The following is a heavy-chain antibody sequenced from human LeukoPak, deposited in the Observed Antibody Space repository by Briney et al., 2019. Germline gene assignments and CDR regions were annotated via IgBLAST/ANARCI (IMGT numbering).Heavy chain of an antibody. CDR3: ARSGWELHYYYMDV. CDR1: GGTFSSYA. V-gene: IGHV1-69*05. Sequence: SVKVSCKASGGTFSSYAISWVRQAPGQGLEWMGGIIPIFGTANYAQKFQGRVTITTDESTSTAYTELSSLRSEDTTVYYCARSGWELHYYYMDVWGKGTTVTVSS. D-gene: IGHD1-26*01. CDR2: IIPIFGTA. J-gene: IGHJ6*03.